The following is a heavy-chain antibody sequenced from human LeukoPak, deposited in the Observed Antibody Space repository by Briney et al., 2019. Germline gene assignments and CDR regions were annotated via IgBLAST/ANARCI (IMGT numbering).Heavy chain of an antibody. D-gene: IGHD1-26*01. CDR1: GFTFSSYA. CDR2: ISFDGSDK. CDR3: ATRPPSETYFGVLDY. J-gene: IGHJ4*02. V-gene: IGHV3-30-3*01. Sequence: PGRSLRLSCAAFGFTFSSYAMHWVRQAPGKGLEWVSVISFDGSDKYYADSVKGRFTISRDKSKNTLYLQMNSLRAEDTAVYYCATRPPSETYFGVLDYWGQGTLATVSS.